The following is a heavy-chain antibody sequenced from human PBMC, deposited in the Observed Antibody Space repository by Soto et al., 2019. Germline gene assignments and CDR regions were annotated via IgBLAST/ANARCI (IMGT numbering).Heavy chain of an antibody. V-gene: IGHV1-46*01. J-gene: IGHJ4*02. D-gene: IGHD6-19*01. CDR3: ARDRIAVADPGGYFDY. CDR2: INPSGGST. CDR1: GYTFTSYY. Sequence: ASVKVSCKASGYTFTSYYMHWVRQAPGQGLEWMGIINPSGGSTSYAQKFQGRVTMTRDTSTSTVYMELSSLRSEDTAVYYCARDRIAVADPGGYFDYWGQGTLVTVSS.